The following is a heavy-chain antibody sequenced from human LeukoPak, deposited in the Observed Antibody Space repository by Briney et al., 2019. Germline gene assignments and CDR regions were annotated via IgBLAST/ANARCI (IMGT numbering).Heavy chain of an antibody. J-gene: IGHJ3*02. CDR2: IISTGTI. CDR1: GASISGYY. V-gene: IGHV4-59*01. Sequence: SETLSLTCTVSGASISGYYWSWIRQPPGKRLEWIGYIISTGTINYNPSLKSRATISVDTSKNHLSLKLSSVTAADTAVYYCTREGRGYCTRTYCYGAFDIWGQGTMVTVSS. D-gene: IGHD2-2*01. CDR3: TREGRGYCTRTYCYGAFDI.